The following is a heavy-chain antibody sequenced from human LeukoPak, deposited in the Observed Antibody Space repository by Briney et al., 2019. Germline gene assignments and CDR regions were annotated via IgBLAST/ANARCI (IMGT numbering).Heavy chain of an antibody. J-gene: IGHJ4*02. CDR3: ARAYSGYDFFDY. Sequence: SVKVSCKASGGTFSSYAISWVRQAPGQGLECMGRIIPILDIATYAQKFQGRVTITADESTSTAYMEVSSLRSEDTAVYYCARAYSGYDFFDYWGQGILVTVSS. D-gene: IGHD5-12*01. CDR1: GGTFSSYA. V-gene: IGHV1-69*04. CDR2: IIPILDIA.